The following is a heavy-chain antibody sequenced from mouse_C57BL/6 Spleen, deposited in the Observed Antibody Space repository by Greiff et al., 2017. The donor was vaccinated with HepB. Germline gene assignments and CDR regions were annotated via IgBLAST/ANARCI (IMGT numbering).Heavy chain of an antibody. V-gene: IGHV7-3*01. Sequence: EVQLVESGGGLVQPGGSLSLSCAASGFTFTDYYMSWVRQPPGKALEWLGFIRNKANGYTTEYSASVKGRFTISRDNSKSILYLQMNALRAEDSATYYCARPSYYTPTWNDAMDYWGQGTSGTVSS. J-gene: IGHJ4*01. D-gene: IGHD2-12*01. CDR3: ARPSYYTPTWNDAMDY. CDR2: IRNKANGYTT. CDR1: GFTFTDYY.